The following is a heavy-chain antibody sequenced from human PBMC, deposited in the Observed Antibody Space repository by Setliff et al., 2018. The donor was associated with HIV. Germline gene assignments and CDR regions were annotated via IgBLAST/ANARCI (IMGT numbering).Heavy chain of an antibody. CDR1: GGSFNGYY. CDR3: ARGHCSGTNCYGVDYYGMDV. V-gene: IGHV4-34*01. D-gene: IGHD2-2*01. J-gene: IGHJ6*02. CDR2: VNHRGTI. Sequence: SETLSLTCAVYGGSFNGYYWTWIRQSPGKGLEWIGEVNHRGTINYNQSLKNRVIISVDTAKNQFSLNMISMTAADTAVYYCARGHCSGTNCYGVDYYGMDVWGQGTTVTVSS.